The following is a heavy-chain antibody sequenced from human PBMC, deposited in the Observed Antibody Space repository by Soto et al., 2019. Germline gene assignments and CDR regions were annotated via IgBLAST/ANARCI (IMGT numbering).Heavy chain of an antibody. Sequence: SETLSLTCAVSGGSISSSNWWSWVRQPPGKGLEWIGEIYHSGSTNYNPSLKSRVTISVHTSSSQFSLELSSVTAADTAVYYCARGLISGSHYSGGWYYFDSWGQGTQVTVSS. V-gene: IGHV4-4*02. CDR1: GGSISSSNW. J-gene: IGHJ4*02. CDR3: ARGLISGSHYSGGWYYFDS. CDR2: IYHSGST. D-gene: IGHD1-26*01.